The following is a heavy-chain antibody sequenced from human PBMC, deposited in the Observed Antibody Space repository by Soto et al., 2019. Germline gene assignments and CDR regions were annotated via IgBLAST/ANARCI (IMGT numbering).Heavy chain of an antibody. D-gene: IGHD2-2*01. Sequence: QLQLQESGSGLVKPSQTLSLTCAVSGGSISSGGYSWSWIPQPPGKGLEWIGYIYHSGSTYYNPSLKSRVTISVDRSKNQFSLKLSSVTAADTAVYYCARVGGYCSSTSCSGAFDIWGQGTMVTVSS. V-gene: IGHV4-30-2*01. CDR3: ARVGGYCSSTSCSGAFDI. J-gene: IGHJ3*02. CDR1: GGSISSGGYS. CDR2: IYHSGST.